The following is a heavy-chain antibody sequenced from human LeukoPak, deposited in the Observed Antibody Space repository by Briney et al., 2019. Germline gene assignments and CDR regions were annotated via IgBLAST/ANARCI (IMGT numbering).Heavy chain of an antibody. D-gene: IGHD6-19*01. J-gene: IGHJ4*02. CDR3: ARFAVHRRITVAGQFGLDY. CDR2: ITPSGGST. V-gene: IGHV1-46*01. CDR1: GYTFTNYY. Sequence: GASVKISCKASGYTFTNYYMHWVRQAPGQGLEWLGLITPSGGSTWYAQKFQGRVTMTRDMSTSTDYMELSSLRSEDTAVYYCARFAVHRRITVAGQFGLDYWGQGTLVSLSS.